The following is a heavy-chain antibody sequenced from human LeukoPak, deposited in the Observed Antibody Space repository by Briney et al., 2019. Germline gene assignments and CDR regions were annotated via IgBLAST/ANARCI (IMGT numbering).Heavy chain of an antibody. J-gene: IGHJ4*02. Sequence: SVKVSCKASGDTLSSYAMSWVRQAPGQGLEWMGGIIPMLGTTSYAQKFQGRVSITADESTSTAYMELSSLRSEDTAVYYCAREPRAYCSGGSCYFDYWGQGTLVTVSS. CDR3: AREPRAYCSGGSCYFDY. CDR2: IIPMLGTT. D-gene: IGHD2-15*01. V-gene: IGHV1-69*13. CDR1: GDTLSSYA.